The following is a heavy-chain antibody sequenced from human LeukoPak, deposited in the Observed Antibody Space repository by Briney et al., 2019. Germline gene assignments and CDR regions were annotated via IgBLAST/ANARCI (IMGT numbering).Heavy chain of an antibody. CDR3: AKPLYGSGKGVDY. J-gene: IGHJ4*02. Sequence: PGRSLRLSCAASGFTFSSYGMHWVRQAPGKGLESVPVISYDGSNKYYADSVKGRFTISRDNSKNTLYLQMNSLRAEDTAVYYCAKPLYGSGKGVDYWGQGTLVTVSS. CDR1: GFTFSSYG. V-gene: IGHV3-30*18. D-gene: IGHD3-10*01. CDR2: ISYDGSNK.